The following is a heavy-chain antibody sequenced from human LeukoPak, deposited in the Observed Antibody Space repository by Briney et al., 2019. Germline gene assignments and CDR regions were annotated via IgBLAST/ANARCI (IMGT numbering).Heavy chain of an antibody. CDR2: ISYDGSNK. CDR3: ARGGGRARPQPYSSGWYGY. D-gene: IGHD6-19*01. V-gene: IGHV3-30*19. CDR1: GITFSSYG. J-gene: IGHJ4*02. Sequence: GRSLRLSCAASGITFSSYGMHWVRQAPGKGLEWVAVISYDGSNKYYADSAKGRFTISRDNSKNTLYLQMNSLRAEDTAVYYCARGGGRARPQPYSSGWYGYWGQGTLVTVSS.